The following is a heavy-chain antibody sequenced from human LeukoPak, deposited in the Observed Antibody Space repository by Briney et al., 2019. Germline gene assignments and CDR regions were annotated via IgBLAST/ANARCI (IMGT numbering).Heavy chain of an antibody. V-gene: IGHV3-66*01. CDR3: ASIEMATNLYYFDY. CDR1: GFTVSSNY. J-gene: IGHJ4*02. Sequence: GGSLRLSCAASGFTVSSNYMSWVRQAPGKGLEWVSVIHSGGSTYYADSVKGRFTISRDNSKNTLYLQMNSLRAEDTAVYYCASIEMATNLYYFDYWGQGTLVTVSS. D-gene: IGHD5-24*01. CDR2: IHSGGST.